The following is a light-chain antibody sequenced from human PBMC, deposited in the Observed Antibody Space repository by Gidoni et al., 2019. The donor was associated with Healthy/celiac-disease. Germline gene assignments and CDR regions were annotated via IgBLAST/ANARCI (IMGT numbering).Light chain of an antibody. Sequence: EIVMTQSPATLSVSPWERATLSCRASQSVSRNLAWYQQKPGQAPRLLIYGASTRATGIPARFSGSGSGTEFTLTISSLQSEDFAVYYCQQYNNWPPRVTFGQGTRLEIK. V-gene: IGKV3-15*01. CDR3: QQYNNWPPRVT. J-gene: IGKJ5*01. CDR1: QSVSRN. CDR2: GAS.